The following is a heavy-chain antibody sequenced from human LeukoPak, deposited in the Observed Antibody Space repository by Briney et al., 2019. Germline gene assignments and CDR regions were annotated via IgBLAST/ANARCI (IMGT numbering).Heavy chain of an antibody. J-gene: IGHJ6*02. Sequence: GGSLRLSCAASGFTFSKFDLSWVRQAPGKGLEWVSTINDRGTGTYYADSVKGRFTISRDNSKNTLSLQMNSLRAEDTAVYYCARRYCSSTSCPYYYGMDVWGQGTTVTVSS. CDR1: GFTFSKFD. V-gene: IGHV3-23*01. CDR3: ARRYCSSTSCPYYYGMDV. CDR2: INDRGTGT. D-gene: IGHD2-2*01.